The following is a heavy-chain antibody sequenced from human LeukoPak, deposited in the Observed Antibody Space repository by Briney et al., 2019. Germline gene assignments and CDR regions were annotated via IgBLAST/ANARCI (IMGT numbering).Heavy chain of an antibody. V-gene: IGHV3-74*01. CDR2: INSDGSIT. CDR3: VRDWTPDYGELRWFDP. D-gene: IGHD4-17*01. J-gene: IGHJ5*02. Sequence: QPGGSLRLSCAASGFTFSNYWMHWVRQVPGKGLVWVSRINSDGSITTYADSVKGRFTISRDNAKNTLYLQMHSLRADDTAVYFCVRDWTPDYGELRWFDPWGQGTLVIVSS. CDR1: GFTFSNYW.